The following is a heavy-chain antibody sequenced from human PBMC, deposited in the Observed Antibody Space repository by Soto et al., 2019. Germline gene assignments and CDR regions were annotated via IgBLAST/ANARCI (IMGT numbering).Heavy chain of an antibody. D-gene: IGHD5-18*01. CDR3: ARAILNSGTAMVTNPGNYYYYGMDV. CDR2: IYYSGST. Sequence: PSETLSLTCTVSGGSISSGGYYWSWIRQHPGKGLEWIGYIYYSGSTYYNPSLKSRVTISVDTSKNQFSLKLSSVTAADTAVYYCARAILNSGTAMVTNPGNYYYYGMDVWGQGTTVT. V-gene: IGHV4-31*03. J-gene: IGHJ6*02. CDR1: GGSISSGGYY.